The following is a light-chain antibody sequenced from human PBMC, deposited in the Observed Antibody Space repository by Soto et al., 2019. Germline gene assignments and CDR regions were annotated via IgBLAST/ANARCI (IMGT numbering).Light chain of an antibody. CDR3: AAWDDSLNGL. J-gene: IGLJ2*01. CDR2: SNN. V-gene: IGLV1-44*01. Sequence: QSVLTQPPSASGTPGQRVTISCSGSSFNIGSNTVNWYQQLPGTAPKLLIYSNNQQPSGVPDRFSGSKSGASASLAISGLQSEDEADYYCAAWDDSLNGLFGGGTKVTVL. CDR1: SFNIGSNT.